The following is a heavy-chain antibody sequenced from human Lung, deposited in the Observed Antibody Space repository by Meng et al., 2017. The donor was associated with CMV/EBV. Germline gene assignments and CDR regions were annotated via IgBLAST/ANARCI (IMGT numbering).Heavy chain of an antibody. J-gene: IGHJ5*02. Sequence: LSGAAAGFTFTDDYMSWIRQAPGKGLEWVSYISSSGSTIYYADSVKGRFTISRDNAKNSLYLQMNSLRAEDTAVYYCARAAGWFDPWGQGTLVTVSS. V-gene: IGHV3-11*01. CDR2: ISSSGSTI. CDR1: GFTFTDDY. CDR3: ARAAGWFDP.